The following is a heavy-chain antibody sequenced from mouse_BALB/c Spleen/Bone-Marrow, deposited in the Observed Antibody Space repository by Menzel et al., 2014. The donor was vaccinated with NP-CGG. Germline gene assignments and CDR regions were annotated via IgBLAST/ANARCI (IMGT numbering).Heavy chain of an antibody. J-gene: IGHJ2*01. CDR1: GFTFTDYY. V-gene: IGHV7-3*02. CDR2: IRNKANGYTT. CDR3: ARDKGRVFFDY. Sequence: EVMLVESGGALVQPGGSLRLSCATSGFTFTDYYMNWVRQPPGRALEWLGFIRNKANGYTTEYSASVKGRFTISRDNSRSILYLQMNTLRAEDSATYYCARDKGRVFFDYWGQGTTLTVSS.